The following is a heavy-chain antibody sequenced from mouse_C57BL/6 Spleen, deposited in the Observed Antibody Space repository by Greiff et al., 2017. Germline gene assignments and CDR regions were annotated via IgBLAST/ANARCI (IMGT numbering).Heavy chain of an antibody. D-gene: IGHD2-5*01. Sequence: QVQLQQSGAELVRPGASVTLSCKASGYTFTDYEMHWVKQTPVHGLEWIGAIDPKTGGTAYNQKFKGKAILTADKSSSTAYMELRSLTSEDSAVYYCTRRGHYSNSYFDYWGQGTTLTVSS. CDR1: GYTFTDYE. CDR3: TRRGHYSNSYFDY. CDR2: IDPKTGGT. V-gene: IGHV1-15*01. J-gene: IGHJ2*01.